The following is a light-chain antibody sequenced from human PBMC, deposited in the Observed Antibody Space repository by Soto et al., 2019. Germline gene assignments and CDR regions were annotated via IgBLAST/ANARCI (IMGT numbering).Light chain of an antibody. Sequence: QSVLTQSRSVSGSPGQSVTISCSGSSSDIGIYNYVSWYQHHPGKVPNVLIYDVNKRPSGVPDRFSGSKSGNTASLTISGLQADDEAYYYCCSYGGRYTMVFGGGTKLTVL. V-gene: IGLV2-11*01. J-gene: IGLJ2*01. CDR2: DVN. CDR3: CSYGGRYTMV. CDR1: SSDIGIYNY.